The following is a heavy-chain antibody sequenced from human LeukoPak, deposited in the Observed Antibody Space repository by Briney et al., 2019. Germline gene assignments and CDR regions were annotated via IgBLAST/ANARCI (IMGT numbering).Heavy chain of an antibody. CDR3: ASGGLRSAFDY. D-gene: IGHD5-12*01. CDR1: GFTFSSYG. Sequence: PGRSLRLSCAASGFTFSSYGMHWVRQAPGKGLEWVAVIWYDGSNKYYADSVKGRFTISRDNSKNTLYLQMNSLRAEDTAVYYCASGGLRSAFDYWGQGTLITVSS. CDR2: IWYDGSNK. J-gene: IGHJ4*02. V-gene: IGHV3-33*01.